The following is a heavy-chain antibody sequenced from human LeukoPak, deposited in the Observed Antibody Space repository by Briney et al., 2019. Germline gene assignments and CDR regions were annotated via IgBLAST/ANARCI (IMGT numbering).Heavy chain of an antibody. Sequence: PGRSLRLSCAASGFTFDDYAMHWVRQAPGKGLEWVSGISWNSGSIGYADSVKGRFTISRDNAKNSLYLQMNSLRAEDTAVYYCARDQLSVATVWGQGTLVTVSS. CDR1: GFTFDDYA. D-gene: IGHD5-12*01. V-gene: IGHV3-9*01. J-gene: IGHJ4*02. CDR3: ARDQLSVATV. CDR2: ISWNSGSI.